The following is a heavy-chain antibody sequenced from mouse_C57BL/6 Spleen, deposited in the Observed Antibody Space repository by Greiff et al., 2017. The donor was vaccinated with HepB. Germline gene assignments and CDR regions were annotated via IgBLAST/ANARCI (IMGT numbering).Heavy chain of an antibody. D-gene: IGHD2-5*01. CDR3: ARSSYYSNFSFDY. CDR1: GFNIKNTY. V-gene: IGHV14-3*01. J-gene: IGHJ2*01. CDR2: IDPANGNT. Sequence: EVKLQESVAELVRPGASVKLSCTASGFNIKNTYMHWVKQRPEQGLEWIGRIDPANGNTKYAPKFQGKATITADTSSNTAYLQLSSLTSEDTAIYYCARSSYYSNFSFDYWGQGTTLTVSS.